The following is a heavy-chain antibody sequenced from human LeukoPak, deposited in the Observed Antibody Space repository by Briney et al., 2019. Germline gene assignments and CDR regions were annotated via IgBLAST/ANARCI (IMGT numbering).Heavy chain of an antibody. CDR3: ARAYSGGAGDAFDI. D-gene: IGHD2-21*01. Sequence: ASVKVSCKASGYTFTSYGISWVRQAPGQGLEWMGWISAYNGNTNYAQKFQGRVTITGNTSISTAYMELSSLRSEDTAVYYCARAYSGGAGDAFDIWGQGTMVTVSS. CDR1: GYTFTSYG. V-gene: IGHV1-18*01. J-gene: IGHJ3*02. CDR2: ISAYNGNT.